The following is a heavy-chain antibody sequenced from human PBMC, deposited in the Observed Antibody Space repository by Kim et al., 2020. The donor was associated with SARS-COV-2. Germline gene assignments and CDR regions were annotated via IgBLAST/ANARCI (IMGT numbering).Heavy chain of an antibody. V-gene: IGHV4-34*01. CDR3: ARFHGMDV. J-gene: IGHJ6*02. CDR1: GGSFSGYY. Sequence: SETLSLTCAVYGGSFSGYYWSWIRQPPGKGLEWIGEINHSGSTNYNPSLKSRVTISVDTSKNQFSLKLSSVTAADTAVYYCARFHGMDVWGQGTTVTVSS. CDR2: INHSGST.